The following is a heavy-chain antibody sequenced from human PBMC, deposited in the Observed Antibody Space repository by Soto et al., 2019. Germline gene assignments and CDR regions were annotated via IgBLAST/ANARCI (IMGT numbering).Heavy chain of an antibody. CDR3: ATAGNYRFDN. Sequence: AGGSQTPWTEPSTFHSGAPGRRWVRQAPGEGLVWVSRINPDGRTINYADSVKGRFTISRDNAKNTLYLQMNILRVEDTAVYFCATAGNYRFDNWGLGTLVKVSS. CDR2: INPDGRTI. CDR1: TFHSGAPG. D-gene: IGHD1-1*01. J-gene: IGHJ4*02. V-gene: IGHV3-74*01.